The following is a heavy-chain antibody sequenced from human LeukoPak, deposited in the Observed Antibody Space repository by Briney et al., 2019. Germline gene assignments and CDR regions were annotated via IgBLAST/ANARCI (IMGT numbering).Heavy chain of an antibody. V-gene: IGHV3-73*01. Sequence: GGSLKLSCATSGLTFSVSALHWVRQASGKGLEWVGHIRTKTNNYATAYGASVKGRFTISRDDSKNRAYLQMNSLKIEDTAVYYCSTMVRGVIGYWGQGTLVAVSS. CDR1: GLTFSVSA. CDR3: STMVRGVIGY. D-gene: IGHD3-10*01. J-gene: IGHJ4*02. CDR2: IRTKTNNYAT.